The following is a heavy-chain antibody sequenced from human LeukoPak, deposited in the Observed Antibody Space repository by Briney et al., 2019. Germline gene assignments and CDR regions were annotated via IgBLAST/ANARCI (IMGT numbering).Heavy chain of an antibody. D-gene: IGHD2-15*01. J-gene: IGHJ6*03. Sequence: PGGSLRLSCAASGFTFSSYWMSWVRQAPGKGLAWVANIKQDGSENYYVDSVKGRFTISRDNAKNSLYLQMNSLRAEDTAVYYCAREGYCSGGSCYFALYYYYYYMDVWGKGTTVTVSS. CDR3: AREGYCSGGSCYFALYYYYYYMDV. CDR1: GFTFSSYW. CDR2: IKQDGSEN. V-gene: IGHV3-7*01.